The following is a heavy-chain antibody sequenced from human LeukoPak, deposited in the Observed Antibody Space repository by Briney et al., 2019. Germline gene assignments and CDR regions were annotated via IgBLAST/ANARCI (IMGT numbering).Heavy chain of an antibody. Sequence: WETLSLTCTVSGGSISSYYWSWIRQPPGKGLEWNGYIYTSGSTNYNPSLKSRVTISVDTSKNQFSLKLSSVTAADTAVYYCARRITSCYTGCWFDPWGQGTLVTVSS. CDR1: GGSISSYY. CDR3: ARRITSCYTGCWFDP. CDR2: IYTSGST. J-gene: IGHJ5*02. V-gene: IGHV4-4*09. D-gene: IGHD2-2*02.